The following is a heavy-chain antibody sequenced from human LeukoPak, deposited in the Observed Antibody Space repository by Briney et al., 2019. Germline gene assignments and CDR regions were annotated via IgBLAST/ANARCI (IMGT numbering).Heavy chain of an antibody. CDR3: ARSIAAAGTDY. J-gene: IGHJ4*02. D-gene: IGHD6-13*01. CDR2: ISGSGGST. CDR1: GFTFSSYA. V-gene: IGHV3-23*01. Sequence: GGSLRLSCAASGFTFSSYAMSWVRQAPGKGLEWVSAISGSGGSTYYADSVKGRFTISRDNAKNSLYLQMNSLRAEDTAVYYCARSIAAAGTDYWGQGTLVTVSS.